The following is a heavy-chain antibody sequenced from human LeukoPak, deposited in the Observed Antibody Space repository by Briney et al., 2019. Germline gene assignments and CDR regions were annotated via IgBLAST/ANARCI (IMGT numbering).Heavy chain of an antibody. J-gene: IGHJ5*02. CDR2: VYYSGST. CDR3: ARHIVVAPAGHLNWFDP. CDR1: GGSISSSSYY. D-gene: IGHD2-2*01. Sequence: PSETLSLTCTVSGGSISSSSYYWGWIRQPPGKGLEWIGSVYYSGSTYYNPSLKSRVTIPPDTSKNHFSLKLSSVTAADTAVYYCARHIVVAPAGHLNWFDPWGQGTLVTVSS. V-gene: IGHV4-39*07.